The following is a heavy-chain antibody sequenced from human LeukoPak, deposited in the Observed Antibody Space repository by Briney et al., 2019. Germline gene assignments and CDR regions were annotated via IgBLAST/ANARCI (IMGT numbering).Heavy chain of an antibody. J-gene: IGHJ4*02. D-gene: IGHD1-26*01. Sequence: GGSLRLSCAASGFTFSSYSMNWVRQAPGKGLEWVAFIRYDGSNKYYADSVKGRFTISRDNSKNTLYLQMNSLRAEDTAVYYCAKDQGVGATYFDYWGQGTLVTVSS. CDR2: IRYDGSNK. CDR3: AKDQGVGATYFDY. CDR1: GFTFSSYS. V-gene: IGHV3-30*02.